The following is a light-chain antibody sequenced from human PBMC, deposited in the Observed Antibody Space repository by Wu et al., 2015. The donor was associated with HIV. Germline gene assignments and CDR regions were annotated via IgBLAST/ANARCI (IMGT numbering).Light chain of an antibody. J-gene: IGKJ4*01. CDR2: DTS. V-gene: IGKV3-11*01. CDR3: QQHTNWPLT. CDR1: QSVSRF. Sequence: EIVLTQSPVTLSLSPGDRATISCRASQSVSRFLAWYQQKPGQAPRLLIYDTSDRATGVPARFSGRGSGTDFTLTISSLEPEDFAVYYCQQHTNWPLTFGGGTKVRSN.